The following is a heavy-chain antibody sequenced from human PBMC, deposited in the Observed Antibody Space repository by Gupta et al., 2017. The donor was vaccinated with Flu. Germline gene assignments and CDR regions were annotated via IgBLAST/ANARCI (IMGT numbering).Heavy chain of an antibody. V-gene: IGHV3-33*01. J-gene: IGHJ4*02. CDR3: ARREGSAWYEGIDF. Sequence: QVHLVESGGGVVPPGSSLRLSCAASGFFFSDYGIHWVRQAPGKGLEWVAVIWFDGSTIFYGDSVKGRFTISRDNSNNTVYLQMNSLRVDDTAVYFCARREGSAWYEGIDFWGQGTRVTVSS. CDR2: IWFDGSTI. CDR1: GFFFSDYG. D-gene: IGHD6-19*01.